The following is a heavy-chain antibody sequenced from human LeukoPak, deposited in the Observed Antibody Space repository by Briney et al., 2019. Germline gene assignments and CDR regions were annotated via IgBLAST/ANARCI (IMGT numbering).Heavy chain of an antibody. Sequence: SETLSLTCTVSGYSISSGYYWGWIRQPPGKGLEWIGSIYHSGSTYYNPSLKSRVTISVDTSKNQFSLKLNSVTPEDTAVYYCAREASHDYGDYYFDYWGQGTLVTVSS. J-gene: IGHJ4*02. CDR1: GYSISSGYY. CDR2: IYHSGST. V-gene: IGHV4-38-2*02. CDR3: AREASHDYGDYYFDY. D-gene: IGHD4-17*01.